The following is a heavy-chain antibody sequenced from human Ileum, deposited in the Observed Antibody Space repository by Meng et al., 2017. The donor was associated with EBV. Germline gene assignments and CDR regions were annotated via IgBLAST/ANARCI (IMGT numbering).Heavy chain of an antibody. CDR1: GGSGTSDSFH. CDR2: TYGRDN. Sequence: RRWSGPGLATPPQPLPLPGSGSGGSGTSDSFHGSWIRQSPGGGLWWIGHTYGRDNNYSPSFQGRVPISIDTAKNQFFLKLTSVTAADTAMYYCAYYRVGRGGVGSWGQGTLVTVSS. D-gene: IGHD3-16*01. CDR3: AYYRVGRGGVGS. V-gene: IGHV4-61*01. J-gene: IGHJ4*02.